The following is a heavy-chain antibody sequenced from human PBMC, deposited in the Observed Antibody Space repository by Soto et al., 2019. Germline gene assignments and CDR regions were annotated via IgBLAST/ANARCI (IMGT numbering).Heavy chain of an antibody. V-gene: IGHV3-23*01. CDR3: AKNPQGYCSGGSCSSRRMDV. D-gene: IGHD2-15*01. Sequence: EVQLLESGGGLVQPGGSLRLSCAASGFTFSSYAMSWVRQAPGKGLEWVSALSHSGGTTYYADSVKGRFTVSRDNSKNTLYLQMNSLRAEDTAVYYCAKNPQGYCSGGSCSSRRMDVWGKGTTVTVSS. J-gene: IGHJ6*03. CDR2: LSHSGGTT. CDR1: GFTFSSYA.